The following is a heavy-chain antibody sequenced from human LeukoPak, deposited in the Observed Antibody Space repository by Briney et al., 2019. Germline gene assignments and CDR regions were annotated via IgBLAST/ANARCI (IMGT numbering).Heavy chain of an antibody. J-gene: IGHJ4*02. V-gene: IGHV3-53*01. CDR1: GFNVRTNY. Sequence: GGSLRLSCAVSGFNVRTNYMNWVRQAPGKGLEWVSVIFRDGSTYYGDSVRGRFSISRDNSKNMVYLQMNNLRAEDTAVYFCARDFFDFWGGSWVWGQGTLVTVSS. CDR3: ARDFFDFWGGSWV. CDR2: IFRDGST. D-gene: IGHD3-3*01.